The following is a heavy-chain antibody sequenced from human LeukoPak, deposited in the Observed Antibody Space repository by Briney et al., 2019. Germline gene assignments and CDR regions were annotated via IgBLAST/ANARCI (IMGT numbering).Heavy chain of an antibody. CDR3: AKDTIPYGRSYYYMDV. J-gene: IGHJ6*03. Sequence: PGGSLRLXCAASGFTFDDYAMHWVRQAPGKGLEWVSLISGDGGSTYYADSVKGRFTVPRDNSKNSLYLHMSSLRTEDTALFYCAKDTIPYGRSYYYMDVWGKGTTVTVSS. CDR1: GFTFDDYA. D-gene: IGHD3-10*01. CDR2: ISGDGGST. V-gene: IGHV3-43*02.